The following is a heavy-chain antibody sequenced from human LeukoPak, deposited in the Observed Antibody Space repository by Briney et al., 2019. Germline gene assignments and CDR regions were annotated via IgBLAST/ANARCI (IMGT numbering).Heavy chain of an antibody. V-gene: IGHV3-7*03. CDR3: VTPS. J-gene: IGHJ4*02. CDR1: EFTFSTYR. Sequence: GGSLRLSCAASEFTFSTYRMNLARQAPGKGLEWVANIGPDGSQTYYVDSVKGRFTVSRDDTKNSVYLQMNSLRADDTAVYYCVTPSGGQGILVTVSS. CDR2: IGPDGSQT.